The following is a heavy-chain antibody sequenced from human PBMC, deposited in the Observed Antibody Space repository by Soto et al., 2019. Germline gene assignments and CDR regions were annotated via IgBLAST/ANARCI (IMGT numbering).Heavy chain of an antibody. Sequence: SETLSLTCAVYGGSFSGYYWSWIRQPPGKGLEWIGEINHSGSTNYNPSLKSRVTISVDTSKNQFSLKLSSVTAADTAVYYCARQDFRPYYYDFWSGSYYGMDVWGQGTTVTVSS. CDR1: GGSFSGYY. D-gene: IGHD3-3*01. J-gene: IGHJ6*02. CDR3: ARQDFRPYYYDFWSGSYYGMDV. CDR2: INHSGST. V-gene: IGHV4-34*01.